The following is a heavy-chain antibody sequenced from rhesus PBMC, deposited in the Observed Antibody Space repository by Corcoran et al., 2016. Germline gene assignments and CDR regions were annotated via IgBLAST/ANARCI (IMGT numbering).Heavy chain of an antibody. CDR2: MYGGGWST. V-gene: IGHV4-169*01. D-gene: IGHD2-15*01. CDR1: GGSISSNY. CDR3: ARTYCSGTYCLDY. Sequence: QLQLRESGPGLVKPSETLTVACAVSGGSISSNYWSWVRQAPGKGLEWIGRMYGGGWSTNYTTSLKKRVTLSVDTSKNPRSLNLSSMTAADTAVYYCARTYCSGTYCLDYWGQGVLVTVSS. J-gene: IGHJ4*01.